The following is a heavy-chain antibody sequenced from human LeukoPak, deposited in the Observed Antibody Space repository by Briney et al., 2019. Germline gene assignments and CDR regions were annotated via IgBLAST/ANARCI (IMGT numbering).Heavy chain of an antibody. CDR3: TTQRRYDILTGYYNKDY. CDR2: IKSKTDGGTT. V-gene: IGHV3-15*01. CDR1: GFTFSNAW. Sequence: GGSLRLSCAASGFTFSNAWMSWVRQAPGKGLEWVGRIKSKTDGGTTDYAAPVKGRFAILRDDSKNTLYLQMNSLKTEDTAVYYCTTQRRYDILTGYYNKDYRGQGTLVTVSS. J-gene: IGHJ4*02. D-gene: IGHD3-9*01.